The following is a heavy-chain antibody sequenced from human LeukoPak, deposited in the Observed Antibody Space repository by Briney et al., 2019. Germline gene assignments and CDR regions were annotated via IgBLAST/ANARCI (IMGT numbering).Heavy chain of an antibody. Sequence: PGGSLRLSCAASGFTFDDYAMHWVRQAPGKGLEWVSGISWNSGSIGYADSVKGRFTISRDNAKNSLYLQMNSLRAEDTALYYCAKDTLENGMDVWGQGTTVTVSS. CDR3: AKDTLENGMDV. CDR1: GFTFDDYA. CDR2: ISWNSGSI. D-gene: IGHD1-1*01. J-gene: IGHJ6*02. V-gene: IGHV3-9*01.